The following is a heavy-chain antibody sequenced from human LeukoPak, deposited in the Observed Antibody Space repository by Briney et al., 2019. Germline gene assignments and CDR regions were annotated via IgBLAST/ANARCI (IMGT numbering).Heavy chain of an antibody. V-gene: IGHV4-59*01. J-gene: IGHJ4*02. CDR1: GGSISSFY. CDR2: IFDSGSS. D-gene: IGHD2-21*01. CDR3: ARAYRQSHDY. Sequence: SETLSLTCTVSGGSISSFYWSWVRQPPGKGLEWIGYIFDSGSSNYNPSLKSRVTMSVDTSKNQFSLKLSSVTAADTAVYYCARAYRQSHDYWGQGTLVTVSS.